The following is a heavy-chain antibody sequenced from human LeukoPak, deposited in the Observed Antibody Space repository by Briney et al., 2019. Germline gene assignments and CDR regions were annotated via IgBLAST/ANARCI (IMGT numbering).Heavy chain of an antibody. Sequence: AGGSLRLSCAASGFTFSRYTMHWVRQAPGKRREYFSAISSNGRSTYYADSVKGRFTLSRDNSKNTLYLQMGSLRIEDTAVYYCARELDGSGSFDYWGQGTLVTVSS. CDR3: ARELDGSGSFDY. D-gene: IGHD3-10*01. J-gene: IGHJ4*02. CDR2: ISSNGRST. V-gene: IGHV3-64*02. CDR1: GFTFSRYT.